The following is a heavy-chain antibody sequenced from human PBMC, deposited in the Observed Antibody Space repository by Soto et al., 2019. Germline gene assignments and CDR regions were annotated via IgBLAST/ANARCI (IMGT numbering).Heavy chain of an antibody. CDR2: IIPILGIA. V-gene: IGHV1-69*04. CDR1: GGTFSSYT. J-gene: IGHJ3*02. Sequence: GASVKVSCKASGGTFSSYTISWVRQAPGQGLEWMGRIIPILGIANYAQKFQGRVTITADKSTSTAYMELSSLRSEDTAVYYCARDIIAVAGNAFDIWGQGTMVTVSS. D-gene: IGHD6-19*01. CDR3: ARDIIAVAGNAFDI.